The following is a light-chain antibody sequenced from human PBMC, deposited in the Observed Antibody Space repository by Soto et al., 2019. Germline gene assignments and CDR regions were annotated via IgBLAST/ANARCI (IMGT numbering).Light chain of an antibody. J-gene: IGKJ4*01. CDR1: QSVSSN. Sequence: DTVLTQSPSTLSVSPGARATLSCRASQSVSSNLAWYQQKPGQTPRLLIYGASTRAAGIPARFSGSGSGTEFTLTISYLRPEDFAVYFCQQYHDWVTFGGGTKVDIK. CDR2: GAS. V-gene: IGKV3-15*01. CDR3: QQYHDWVT.